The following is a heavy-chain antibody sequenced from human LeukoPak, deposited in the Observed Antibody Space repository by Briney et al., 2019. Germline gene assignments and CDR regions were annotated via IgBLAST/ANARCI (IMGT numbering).Heavy chain of an antibody. Sequence: SETLSLTCTVSGGSISSYYWSWIRQPPGKGLEWIGYIYYSGSTNYNPSLKSRVTISVDTSKNQFSLKLSSVTAADTAVYYCARHGGAAMGYWYFDLWGRGTLVTVSS. J-gene: IGHJ2*01. V-gene: IGHV4-59*08. D-gene: IGHD5-18*01. CDR2: IYYSGST. CDR3: ARHGGAAMGYWYFDL. CDR1: GGSISSYY.